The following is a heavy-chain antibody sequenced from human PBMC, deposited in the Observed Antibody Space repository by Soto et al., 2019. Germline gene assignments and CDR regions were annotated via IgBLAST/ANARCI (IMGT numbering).Heavy chain of an antibody. Sequence: SETLSLTCAVSGVSISSGNWWTWVRQTPQRGLEYIGEIFHDGTANYYPSFERRVAISVDTSKNQFSLKLTSVTAADTAIYFCARLVYDTRLNYMYFYFWGQGALVTVSS. CDR2: IFHDGTA. D-gene: IGHD3-10*01. J-gene: IGHJ4*02. CDR3: ARLVYDTRLNYMYFYF. CDR1: GVSISSGNW. V-gene: IGHV4-4*02.